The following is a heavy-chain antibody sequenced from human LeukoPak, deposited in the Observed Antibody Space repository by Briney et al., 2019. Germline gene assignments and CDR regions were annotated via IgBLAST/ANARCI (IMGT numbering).Heavy chain of an antibody. D-gene: IGHD2-2*01. V-gene: IGHV4-59*08. CDR1: GDPISLLD. Sequence: PSETLSLTCSVSGDPISLLDWIWIRQPPGKGLEWIGYVHYSGSTKYNPSLQSRVTISLDTSNNQFSLRLNSVTAADTAVFYCAKKAYCFSTDSCFLFYFWGQGTLFTVSS. CDR3: AKKAYCFSTDSCFLFYF. J-gene: IGHJ4*02. CDR2: VHYSGST.